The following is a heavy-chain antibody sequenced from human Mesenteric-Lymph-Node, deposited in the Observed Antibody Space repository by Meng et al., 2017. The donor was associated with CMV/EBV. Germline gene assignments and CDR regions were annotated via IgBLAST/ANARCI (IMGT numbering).Heavy chain of an antibody. CDR1: GGSFSGYY. J-gene: IGHJ4*02. CDR3: ARHQRWLKSEGGFNY. CDR2: INHSGST. D-gene: IGHD4-23*01. V-gene: IGHV4-34*01. Sequence: QVQRQQWGAGLLKPAETLSLTCAVDGGSFSGYYWSWIRQPPGKGLEWIGEINHSGSTNYNPSLKSRVTISVDTSKNQFSLKLSSVTAADTAVYYCARHQRWLKSEGGFNYWGQGTLVTVSS.